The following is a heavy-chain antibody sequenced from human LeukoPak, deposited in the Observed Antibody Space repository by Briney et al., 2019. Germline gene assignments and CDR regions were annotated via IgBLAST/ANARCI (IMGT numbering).Heavy chain of an antibody. CDR1: GFTFRTNA. CDR2: IKQDGSEK. V-gene: IGHV3-7*01. J-gene: IGHJ6*02. D-gene: IGHD5-12*01. Sequence: GGSLRLSCAASGFTFRTNAMSWVRQAPGKGLEWVANIKQDGSEKYYVDSVKGRFTISRDNAKNSLYLQMNSLRAEDTAVYYCARDSHIVATIPYYYGMDVWGQGTTVTVSS. CDR3: ARDSHIVATIPYYYGMDV.